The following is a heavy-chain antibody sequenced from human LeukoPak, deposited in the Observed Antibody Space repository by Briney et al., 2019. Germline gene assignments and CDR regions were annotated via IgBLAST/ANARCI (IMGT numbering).Heavy chain of an antibody. V-gene: IGHV4-59*01. CDR1: GVSISTYY. J-gene: IGHJ2*01. CDR2: IDYSGST. Sequence: PSETLSLTCSVSGVSISTYYWSWIRQPPGKGLEWIGYIDYSGSTNYNPSLKSRVTISVDTSKNHFSLKLSSVTAADTAVYYCARVGPWCFDLWGRGTLVTVSS. CDR3: ARVGPWCFDL.